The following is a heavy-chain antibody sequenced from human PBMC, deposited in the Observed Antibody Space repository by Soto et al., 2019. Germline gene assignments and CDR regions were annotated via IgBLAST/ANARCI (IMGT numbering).Heavy chain of an antibody. J-gene: IGHJ3*02. CDR2: INSDGSST. CDR1: GFTFSSYW. V-gene: IGHV3-74*01. D-gene: IGHD6-6*01. Sequence: GALRLSCAASGFTFSSYWMHWVRQAPGKGLVWVSRINSDGSSTSYADSVKGRFTISRDNAKNTLYLQTNSLRAEDTAVYYCAREEQQLAGTTDAFDIWGQGTMVTVSS. CDR3: AREEQQLAGTTDAFDI.